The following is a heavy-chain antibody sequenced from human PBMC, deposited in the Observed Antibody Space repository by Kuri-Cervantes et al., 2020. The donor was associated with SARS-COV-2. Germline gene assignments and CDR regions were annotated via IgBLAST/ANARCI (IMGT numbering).Heavy chain of an antibody. Sequence: GGSLRLSCAASGFTFSSYAMSWVRQAPGKGLEWVSAISGSGGSTYYADSVKGRFTISRDNSKNTLYLQMNSLRAEDTAVYYCAKDPYDFWSRYYLYYFDYWGQGTLVTVSS. CDR1: GFTFSSYA. J-gene: IGHJ4*02. D-gene: IGHD3-3*01. CDR2: ISGSGGST. CDR3: AKDPYDFWSRYYLYYFDY. V-gene: IGHV3-23*01.